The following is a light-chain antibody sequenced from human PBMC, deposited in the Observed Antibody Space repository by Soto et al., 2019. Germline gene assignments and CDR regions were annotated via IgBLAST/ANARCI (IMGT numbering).Light chain of an antibody. CDR3: QVWDSRSDHPV. CDR2: YDS. CDR1: NMGSKS. V-gene: IGLV3-21*04. Sequence: SYELTQPPSVSVAPGKTARITCGGNNMGSKSVHWYQQKPGQAPVLVIYYDSDRPSGIPERFSGSNSGNTATLTISRVEAGDEADYYCQVWDSRSDHPVFGGGTKLTVL. J-gene: IGLJ2*01.